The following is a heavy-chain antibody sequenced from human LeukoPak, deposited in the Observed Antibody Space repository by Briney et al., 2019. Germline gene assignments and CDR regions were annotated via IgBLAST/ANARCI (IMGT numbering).Heavy chain of an antibody. V-gene: IGHV3-23*01. J-gene: IGHJ4*02. CDR2: IRGSGGST. D-gene: IGHD6-13*01. CDR3: AKGEGGSSSWYVPFDY. Sequence: GGSLRLSCAASGFTFSSYAMSWVRQAPGKGLEWVSAIRGSGGSTYYADSVKGRFTISRDNSKNTLYLQMNSLRAEDTAVYYCAKGEGGSSSWYVPFDYWGQGTLVTVSS. CDR1: GFTFSSYA.